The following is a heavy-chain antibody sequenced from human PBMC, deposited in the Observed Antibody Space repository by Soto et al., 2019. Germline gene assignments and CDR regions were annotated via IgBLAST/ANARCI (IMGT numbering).Heavy chain of an antibody. CDR2: IYTGGDT. V-gene: IGHV3-66*01. Sequence: EVQLVESGGGLVQPGGSLRLSCAASGLTVSTNPMSWVRQAPGKGLEWVSVIYTGGDTHYVDSVKGRFTISRDNSKNTVNLQMNSLRPEDTAVYYCARDGSGHWGQGTLVTVSS. J-gene: IGHJ4*02. CDR3: ARDGSGH. CDR1: GLTVSTNP.